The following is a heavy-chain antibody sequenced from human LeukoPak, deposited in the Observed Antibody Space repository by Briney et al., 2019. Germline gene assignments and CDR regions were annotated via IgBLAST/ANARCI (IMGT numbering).Heavy chain of an antibody. CDR1: GFSFRSYA. D-gene: IGHD2-8*01. Sequence: GGSLRLSCAASGFSFRSYAMSWVRQAPGKGLEWVSGIGGSGGSTYYSDSVKGRFTISRDNSNNTAFLQMNSLRGDDTAVYFCAKGRAYRVYASSDSWGQGTLVTVSS. V-gene: IGHV3-23*01. J-gene: IGHJ4*02. CDR2: IGGSGGST. CDR3: AKGRAYRVYASSDS.